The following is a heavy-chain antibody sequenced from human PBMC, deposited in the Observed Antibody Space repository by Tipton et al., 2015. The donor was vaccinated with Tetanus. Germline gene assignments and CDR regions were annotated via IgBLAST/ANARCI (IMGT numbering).Heavy chain of an antibody. Sequence: VQLVQSGAELKKPGASVKVSCTASGYTFTGHYMYWVRQAPGQGLEWVGWIDPNSGDTIYAQNFQGRVTMTRDTSISTVYMELSRLRSDDTAVYYCARDRGDYIYYGMDVWGPGTTVTVSS. V-gene: IGHV1-2*02. J-gene: IGHJ6*02. D-gene: IGHD3-22*01. CDR3: ARDRGDYIYYGMDV. CDR1: GYTFTGHY. CDR2: IDPNSGDT.